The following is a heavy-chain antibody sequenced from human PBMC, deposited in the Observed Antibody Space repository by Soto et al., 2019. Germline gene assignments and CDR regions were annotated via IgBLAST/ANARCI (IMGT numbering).Heavy chain of an antibody. CDR3: VRVGRLGGY. CDR2: IKEDGSGK. V-gene: IGHV3-7*03. CDR1: GFTFSSYW. J-gene: IGHJ4*02. D-gene: IGHD3-16*01. Sequence: LRLSCTASGFTFSSYWMSWVRQAPGKGLGWVANIKEDGSGKYYVDSVKGRFSISRDNARNSLYLQMNSLRVEDTAVYYCVRVGRLGGYWGQGXLVTVSS.